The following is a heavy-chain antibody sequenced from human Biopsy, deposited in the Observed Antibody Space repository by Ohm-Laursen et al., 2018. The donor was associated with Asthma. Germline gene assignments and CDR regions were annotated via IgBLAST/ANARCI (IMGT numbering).Heavy chain of an antibody. J-gene: IGHJ5*02. CDR1: SGSGGYMRSGNYY. V-gene: IGHV4-39*07. CDR3: ARGRITMIGGWFDP. D-gene: IGHD3-22*01. Sequence: SDTLSLTCSLSSGSGGYMRSGNYYWGWIRQPPGKGLEWIGSIYYSGSTNYNPSLKSRVTISVDTSKNQFSLKLSSVTAADTAVYYCARGRITMIGGWFDPWGQGTLVTVSS. CDR2: IYYSGST.